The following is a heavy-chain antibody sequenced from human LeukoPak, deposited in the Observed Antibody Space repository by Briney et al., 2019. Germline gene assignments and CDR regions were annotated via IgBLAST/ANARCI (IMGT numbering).Heavy chain of an antibody. CDR1: GGTFSSYA. J-gene: IGHJ6*02. V-gene: IGHV1-69*13. CDR2: MIPIFGTA. Sequence: ASVKVSCKASGGTFSSYAISWVRQAPGQGLEWMGGMIPIFGTANYAQKFQGRVTITADESTSTAYMELSSLRSEDTAVYYCARRYYDSSGYPWNGMDVWGQGTTVTVSS. CDR3: ARRYYDSSGYPWNGMDV. D-gene: IGHD3-22*01.